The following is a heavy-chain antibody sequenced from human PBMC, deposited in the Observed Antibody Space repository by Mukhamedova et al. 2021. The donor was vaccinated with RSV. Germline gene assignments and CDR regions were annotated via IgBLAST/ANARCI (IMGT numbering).Heavy chain of an antibody. J-gene: IGHJ4*02. CDR3: ARQHCSSTSCRGRFDY. Sequence: AMHWVRQAPGKGLEWVAVISYDGSNKYYADSVKGRFTISRDNSKNTLYLQMNSLRAEDTAVYYCARQHCSSTSCRGRFDYWGQG. V-gene: IGHV3-30*01. CDR1: A. D-gene: IGHD2-2*01. CDR2: ISYDGSNK.